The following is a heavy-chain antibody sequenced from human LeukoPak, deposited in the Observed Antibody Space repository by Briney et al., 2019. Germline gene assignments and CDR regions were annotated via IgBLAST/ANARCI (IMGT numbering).Heavy chain of an antibody. CDR2: IKQDGSEK. J-gene: IGHJ4*02. Sequence: GGSQRLSCAASGFTFSSYWMSWVRQAPGKGLEWVASIKQDGSEKYYVDSVKGRFTISRDNAKNSLYLQMNSLRAEDTAVYYCARPRRYSSYNFDYWGQGTLVTVSS. V-gene: IGHV3-7*01. CDR1: GFTFSSYW. CDR3: ARPRRYSSYNFDY. D-gene: IGHD6-6*01.